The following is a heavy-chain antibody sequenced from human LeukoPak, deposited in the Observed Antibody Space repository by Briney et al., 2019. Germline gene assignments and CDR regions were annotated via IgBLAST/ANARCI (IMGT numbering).Heavy chain of an antibody. V-gene: IGHV4-39*01. CDR2: IYYSGST. D-gene: IGHD1-14*01. CDR3: ARHPPRGGAGKAFDY. J-gene: IGHJ4*02. Sequence: SETLSLTCTVSGGSISSSSYYWGWIRQPPGKGLEWIGSIYYSGSTYYNPSLKSRVTISVDTSKNQFSLKLSSVTAADTAIYYCARHPPRGGAGKAFDYWGQGTLVTVSS. CDR1: GGSISSSSYY.